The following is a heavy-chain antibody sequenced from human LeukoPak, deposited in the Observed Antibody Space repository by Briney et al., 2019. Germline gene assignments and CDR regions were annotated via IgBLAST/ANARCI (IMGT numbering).Heavy chain of an antibody. D-gene: IGHD3-22*01. CDR1: GFTFSSYA. J-gene: IGHJ4*02. V-gene: IGHV3-30-3*01. CDR3: ATLDTHYYDSSGSSEAIDY. CDR2: ISYDGSNK. Sequence: PGRSLRLSCAASGFTFSSYAMHWVRQAPGKGLEWVAVISYDGSNKYYADSVKGRFTISRDNSKNTLYLQMNSLRAEDTAVYYCATLDTHYYDSSGSSEAIDYWGQGTLVTVSS.